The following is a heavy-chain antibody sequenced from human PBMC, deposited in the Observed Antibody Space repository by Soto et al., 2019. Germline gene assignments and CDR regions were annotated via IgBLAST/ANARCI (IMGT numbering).Heavy chain of an antibody. D-gene: IGHD2-15*01. CDR2: ISSSSSTI. CDR3: ARDVLGYCSGGSCQKGNWFDP. Sequence: PVGSLRLSCAASGFTFSSYSMNWVRQALGKGLEWVSYISSSSSTIYYADSVKGRFTISRDNAKNSLYLQMNSLRDEDTAVYYCARDVLGYCSGGSCQKGNWFDPWGQGTLVTVSS. J-gene: IGHJ5*02. CDR1: GFTFSSYS. V-gene: IGHV3-48*02.